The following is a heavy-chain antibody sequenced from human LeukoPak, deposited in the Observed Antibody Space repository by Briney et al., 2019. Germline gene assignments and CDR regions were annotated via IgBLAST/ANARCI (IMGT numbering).Heavy chain of an antibody. Sequence: PGGSLRLSCAASGFTFSSYWMHWVRQAPGKGLEWVSGINWNGGSTVYADSVKGRFTISRDNAKNSLYLQMNSLRAEDTALYYCARNPPTIFGVVIIASYYYYYMDVWGKGTTVTVSS. CDR3: ARNPPTIFGVVIIASYYYYYMDV. V-gene: IGHV3-20*04. J-gene: IGHJ6*03. D-gene: IGHD3-3*01. CDR2: INWNGGST. CDR1: GFTFSSYW.